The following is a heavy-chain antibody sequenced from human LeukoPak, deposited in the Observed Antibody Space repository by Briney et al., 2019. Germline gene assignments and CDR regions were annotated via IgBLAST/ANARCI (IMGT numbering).Heavy chain of an antibody. CDR2: IYHSGST. J-gene: IGHJ2*01. V-gene: IGHV4-34*01. CDR3: ARSDSGGWFDL. CDR1: GGSFSGYY. Sequence: KPSETLSLTCAVYGGSFSGYYWSWIRQPPGKGLEWIGNIYHSGSTYYNPSLKSRLTISVDASKNQFSLKLNSVTAADTAVFYCARSDSGGWFDLWGRGTLVTVSS. D-gene: IGHD1-26*01.